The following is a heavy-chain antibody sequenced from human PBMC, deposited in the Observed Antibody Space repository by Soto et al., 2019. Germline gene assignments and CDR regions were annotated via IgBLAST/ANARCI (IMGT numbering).Heavy chain of an antibody. V-gene: IGHV3-23*01. CDR1: GFTFSSYA. D-gene: IGHD5-12*01. CDR3: AKDGLVEMATINCFDY. J-gene: IGHJ4*02. Sequence: GGSLRLSCAASGFTFSSYAMSWVRQAPGKGLEWVSAISGSGGSTYYADSVKGRFTISRDNSKNTLYLQMNSLRAEDTAVYYCAKDGLVEMATINCFDYWGQGTLVTVSS. CDR2: ISGSGGST.